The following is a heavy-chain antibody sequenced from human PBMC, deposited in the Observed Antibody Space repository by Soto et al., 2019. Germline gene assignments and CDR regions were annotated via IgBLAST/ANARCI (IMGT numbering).Heavy chain of an antibody. CDR2: INDSGST. V-gene: IGHV4-34*01. CDR3: QGGDF. J-gene: IGHJ4*02. Sequence: LSRTCAVSSGSFRGYFWSWIRQSPDKGLEWIGEINDSGSTYYNPSFKSRLTISVDTSKSQISLTLTSVTAADSAVYYCQGGDFWGQGTRVTVSS. CDR1: SGSFRGYF. D-gene: IGHD3-16*01.